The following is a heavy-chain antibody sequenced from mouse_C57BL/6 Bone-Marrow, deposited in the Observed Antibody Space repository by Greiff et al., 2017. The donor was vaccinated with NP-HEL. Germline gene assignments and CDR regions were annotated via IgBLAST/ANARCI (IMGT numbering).Heavy chain of an antibody. V-gene: IGHV5-6*01. CDR2: ISSGGSYT. CDR1: GFTFSSYG. J-gene: IGHJ2*01. Sequence: EVQGVESGGDLVKPGGSLKLSCAASGFTFSSYGMSWVRQTPDKRLEWVATISSGGSYTYYPDSVKGRFTISRDNAKNTLYLQMSSLKSEDTAMYYCARRPGYYFDYWGQGTTLTVSS. CDR3: ARRPGYYFDY.